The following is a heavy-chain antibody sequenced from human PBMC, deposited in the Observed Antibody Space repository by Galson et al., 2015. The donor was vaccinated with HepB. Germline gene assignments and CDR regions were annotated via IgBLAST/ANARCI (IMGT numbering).Heavy chain of an antibody. CDR2: ISDSGINT. V-gene: IGHV3-23*01. D-gene: IGHD3-3*01. Sequence: SLRLSCAASGFTFSSYAMSWVRQAPGKGLEWVSAISDSGINTYYADSVKGRFTISRDNSKNALYVQMNSLRAEDTAVYYCAREPLFGVVTWGQGTLVTVSS. CDR1: GFTFSSYA. J-gene: IGHJ5*02. CDR3: AREPLFGVVT.